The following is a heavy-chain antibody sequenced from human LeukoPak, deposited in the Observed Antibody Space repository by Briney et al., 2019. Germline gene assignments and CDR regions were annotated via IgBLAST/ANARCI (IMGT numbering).Heavy chain of an antibody. V-gene: IGHV3-21*01. D-gene: IGHD1-1*01. CDR3: ARVSGRLERQSDLDY. CDR1: GFTFASYS. CDR2: ISGDSTYI. J-gene: IGHJ4*02. Sequence: GGSLRLSCAATGFTFASYSMNWVRQAPGKGLEWVSSISGDSTYIYNAGSVKGRFTISRDNAQASLYLQMNSLRADDTAVYYCARVSGRLERQSDLDYWGQGTLVIVSS.